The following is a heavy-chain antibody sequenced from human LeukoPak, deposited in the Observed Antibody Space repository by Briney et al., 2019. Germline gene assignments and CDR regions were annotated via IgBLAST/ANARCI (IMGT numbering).Heavy chain of an antibody. CDR3: ARGVPDYFDY. J-gene: IGHJ4*02. D-gene: IGHD2-2*01. CDR1: GGSFSGYY. CDR2: INHSGST. V-gene: IGHV4-34*01. Sequence: PAETLSLTCAVYGGSFSGYYWSWIRQPPGRGLEWVGGINHSGSTNYNPSLKSRVTISVDTSKNQFSLKLSSVTAADTAVYYCARGVPDYFDYWGQGTLVTVSS.